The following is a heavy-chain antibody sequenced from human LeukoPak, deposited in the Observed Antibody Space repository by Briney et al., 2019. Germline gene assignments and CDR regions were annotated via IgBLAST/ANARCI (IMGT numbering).Heavy chain of an antibody. J-gene: IGHJ4*02. D-gene: IGHD5-24*01. CDR3: ERVEMATIGQAGFFVY. Sequence: ASLKVSCKASGGTFSSYAISWVRQAPGQGLEWMGGIIPIFGTANYAQKFQGRVTITTDESTSTAYVELSSLRSEDTAVYYCERVEMATIGQAGFFVYWGQGTLVTVSS. V-gene: IGHV1-69*05. CDR1: GGTFSSYA. CDR2: IIPIFGTA.